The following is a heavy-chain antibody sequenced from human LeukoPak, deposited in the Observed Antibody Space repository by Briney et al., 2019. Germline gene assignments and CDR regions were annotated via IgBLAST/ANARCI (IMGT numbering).Heavy chain of an antibody. CDR1: GGTFSSYA. V-gene: IGHV1-18*01. CDR3: ARLGAVATHFDY. J-gene: IGHJ4*02. CDR2: ISAYNGNT. Sequence: GSSVKVSCKASGGTFSSYAISWVRQAPGQGLEWMGWISAYNGNTNYAQRLQGRVAMTTDTSTSTAYMELRSLRSDDTAVYYCARLGAVATHFDYWGQGTLVTVSS. D-gene: IGHD4-23*01.